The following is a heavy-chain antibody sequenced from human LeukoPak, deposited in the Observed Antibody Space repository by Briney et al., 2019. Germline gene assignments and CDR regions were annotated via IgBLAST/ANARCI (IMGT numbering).Heavy chain of an antibody. J-gene: IGHJ4*02. D-gene: IGHD5-18*01. Sequence: GGSLRLSCAASGFTFSSYAMHWVRQAPGKGLEWVSGINWNGGSTGYADSVKGRFTISRDNAKNSLYLQMNSLRAEDTALYYCAREIGYSYGLDYWGQGTLVTVSS. CDR2: INWNGGST. CDR3: AREIGYSYGLDY. V-gene: IGHV3-20*04. CDR1: GFTFSSYA.